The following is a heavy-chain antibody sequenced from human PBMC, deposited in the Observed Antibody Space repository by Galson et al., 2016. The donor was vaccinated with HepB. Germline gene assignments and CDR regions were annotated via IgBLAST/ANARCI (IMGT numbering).Heavy chain of an antibody. V-gene: IGHV3-23*01. J-gene: IGHJ4*02. D-gene: IGHD6-19*01. CDR1: GFPFSTYG. CDR2: ISGSGGSI. Sequence: LRLSCAASGFPFSTYGMSWVRQAPGKGLEWVSGISGSGGSIYSADSVKGRFTISRDNSKNTLYLQMNSLRADDTAVYYCAKKSLVAGTATYVFDNWGQGTLFTVSS. CDR3: AKKSLVAGTATYVFDN.